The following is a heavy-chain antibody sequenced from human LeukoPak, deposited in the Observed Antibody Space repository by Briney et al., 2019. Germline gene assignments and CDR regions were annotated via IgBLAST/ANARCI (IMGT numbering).Heavy chain of an antibody. Sequence: GGSLRLSCAASGFTFTSYTMNWVRQAPGKGLEWVSDISSSGSYIDYADSVKGRFTISRDNAKNSLFLQMNSLRAEDTAVYYCARDRGRYTSGWYFDYWGQGTLVTVSS. CDR3: ARDRGRYTSGWYFDY. CDR2: ISSSGSYI. D-gene: IGHD6-19*01. J-gene: IGHJ4*02. V-gene: IGHV3-21*01. CDR1: GFTFTSYT.